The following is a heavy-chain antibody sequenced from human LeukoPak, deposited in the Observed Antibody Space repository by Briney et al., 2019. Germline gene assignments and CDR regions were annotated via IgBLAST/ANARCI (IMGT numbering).Heavy chain of an antibody. CDR2: ISSSSSYI. J-gene: IGHJ4*02. CDR3: ARGKYSSSAPFDY. V-gene: IGHV3-21*01. D-gene: IGHD6-6*01. CDR1: GFTFSSYS. Sequence: GGSLRLSCAASGFTFSSYSMNWVRQAPGKGLEWVSSISSSSSYIYYADSVKGRFTISRDNAKNSLYLQMNSLRAEDTAVYYCARGKYSSSAPFDYWGQGILVTVSS.